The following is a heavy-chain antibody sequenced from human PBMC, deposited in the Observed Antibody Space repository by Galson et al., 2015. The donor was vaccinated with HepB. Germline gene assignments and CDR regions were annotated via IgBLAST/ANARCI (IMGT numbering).Heavy chain of an antibody. V-gene: IGHV1-69*02. J-gene: IGHJ6*02. D-gene: IGHD2-2*01. CDR2: IIPILGIA. Sequence: SVKVSCKASGGTFSSYTISWVRQAPGQGLEWMGRIIPILGIANYAQKFQGRVTITADKSTSTAYMELSSLRSEDTAVYYCAWNYCSSTSCSTYYYYYGMDVWGQGTTVTVSS. CDR1: GGTFSSYT. CDR3: AWNYCSSTSCSTYYYYYGMDV.